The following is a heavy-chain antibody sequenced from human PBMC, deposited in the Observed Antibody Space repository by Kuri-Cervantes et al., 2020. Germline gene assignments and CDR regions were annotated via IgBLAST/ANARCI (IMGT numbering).Heavy chain of an antibody. CDR1: GDSVSRNSAA. J-gene: IGHJ6*02. CDR2: TYYRTKWYN. V-gene: IGHV6-1*01. CDR3: ARTGGWLGLGYYYGKDV. D-gene: IGHD5-12*01. Sequence: ETLSLTCAISGDSVSRNSAAWNWIRQSPSRGLEWLGRTYYRTKWYNDYAVSVKSRITINPDTSKNQFSLQLNSVTPEDTAVYYCARTGGWLGLGYYYGKDVWGQGTTVTVSS.